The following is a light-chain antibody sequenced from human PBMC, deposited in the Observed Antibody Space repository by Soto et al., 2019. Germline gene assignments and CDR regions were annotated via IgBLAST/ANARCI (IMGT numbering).Light chain of an antibody. CDR2: EVT. Sequence: QSVLTQPASVSGSLGQSITISCTGTSCDLGGYNYVSWYQYHPGKAPRLVIYEVTNRPSGVSNRFSGSKSGNTASLTISGLQAEDEADYYCNSFTDSSLYVFGTGTKVTVL. CDR1: SCDLGGYNY. CDR3: NSFTDSSLYV. V-gene: IGLV2-14*01. J-gene: IGLJ1*01.